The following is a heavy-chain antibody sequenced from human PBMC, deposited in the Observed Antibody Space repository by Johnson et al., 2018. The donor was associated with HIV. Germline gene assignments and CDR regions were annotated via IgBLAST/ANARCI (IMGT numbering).Heavy chain of an antibody. D-gene: IGHD3-3*01. CDR3: ATEARGVHGTLRFLEWSDGFDI. Sequence: QVQLVESGGGVVQPGRSLRLSCAASGFTFSSYGMHWVRQAPGKGLEWVAVTSYDGSNKYYADSVKGRFTISRDNSKNTLYLQMNSLRTEDTAVYYCATEARGVHGTLRFLEWSDGFDIWGQGTMVTVSS. CDR2: TSYDGSNK. CDR1: GFTFSSYG. J-gene: IGHJ3*02. V-gene: IGHV3-30*19.